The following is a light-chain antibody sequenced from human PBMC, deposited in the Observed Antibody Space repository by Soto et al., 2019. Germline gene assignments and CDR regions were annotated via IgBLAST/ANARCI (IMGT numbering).Light chain of an antibody. CDR2: EVS. J-gene: IGLJ2*01. Sequence: QSALTQPASVSGSPGQSITISCTGTSSDVGSYNLVSWYQQHPGKAPKLMINEVSKRPSGVSNRFSGSKSGNTASLTISGLQAEDEADYYCCSYAGSSSVVFGGGTKVTVL. CDR1: SSDVGSYNL. CDR3: CSYAGSSSVV. V-gene: IGLV2-23*02.